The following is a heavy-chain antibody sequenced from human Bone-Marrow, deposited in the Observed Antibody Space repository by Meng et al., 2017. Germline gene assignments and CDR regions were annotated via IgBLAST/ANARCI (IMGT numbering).Heavy chain of an antibody. J-gene: IGHJ4*02. CDR3: TTDSEYGDYGRSY. CDR2: IKSKTDGGTT. CDR1: GFTVSSNY. D-gene: IGHD4-17*01. V-gene: IGHV3-15*01. Sequence: GESLKISCAASGFTVSSNYMSWGRQAPGKGLEWVGRIKSKTDGGTTDYAAPVKGRFTISRDDSKNTLYLQMNSLKTEDTAVYYCTTDSEYGDYGRSYWGQGTLVTVSS.